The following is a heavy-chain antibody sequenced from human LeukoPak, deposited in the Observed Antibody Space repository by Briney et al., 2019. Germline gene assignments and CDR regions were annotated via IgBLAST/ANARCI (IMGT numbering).Heavy chain of an antibody. CDR2: ISSSSSTI. J-gene: IGHJ4*02. D-gene: IGHD3-9*01. V-gene: IGHV3-48*01. CDR3: ARGLGYYDILTGYYRGGDGDY. Sequence: GGSLRLSCAASGFTFSSYSMNWVRQAPGKGLEWVSYISSSSSTIYYADSVKGRFTISRDNAKNSLYLQMNSLRAEDTAVYYCARGLGYYDILTGYYRGGDGDYWGQGTLVTVSS. CDR1: GFTFSSYS.